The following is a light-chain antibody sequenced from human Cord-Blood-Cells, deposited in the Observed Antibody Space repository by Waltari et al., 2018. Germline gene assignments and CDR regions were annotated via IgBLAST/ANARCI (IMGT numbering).Light chain of an antibody. V-gene: IGLV2-14*01. CDR1: SSDVGGYNY. J-gene: IGLJ2*01. CDR2: EVS. Sequence: QSALTQPASVSGSPGQSITISCTGTSSDVGGYNYVSWYQQHPGKAPKLMIYEVSNRPSGVSNRFSGSKSGNTASLTISGLQAEDEADYYCSLYTSSSTVVFGG. CDR3: SLYTSSSTVV.